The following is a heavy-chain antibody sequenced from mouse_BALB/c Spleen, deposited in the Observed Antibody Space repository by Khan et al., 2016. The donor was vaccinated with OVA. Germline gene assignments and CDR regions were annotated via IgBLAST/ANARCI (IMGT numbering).Heavy chain of an antibody. Sequence: VQLQQSGAELAKPGASVKMSCTASGYTFTSYWMHWIKQRPGQGLEWIGYINPTSGYTDYNQKFKDKATLTADKSSSTAYMQLSSLTSDDSEVYYCARDRIDYWGQGTALTVSS. CDR1: GYTFTSYW. CDR3: ARDRIDY. V-gene: IGHV1-7*01. J-gene: IGHJ2*01. CDR2: INPTSGYT.